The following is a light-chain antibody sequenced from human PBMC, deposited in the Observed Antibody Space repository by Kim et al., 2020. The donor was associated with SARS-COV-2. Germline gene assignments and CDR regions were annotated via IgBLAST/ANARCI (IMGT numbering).Light chain of an antibody. J-gene: IGKJ4*01. CDR2: AAS. V-gene: IGKV1-9*01. CDR1: QDISSY. CDR3: QQYYSDPLT. Sequence: IQLTQSPSLLSASVGDRVTITCRASQDISSYLAWYQQKPGKAPKLLIYAASTLQSGVPSRFSGSGSGTEFTLTISCLQPEDFATYYCQQYYSDPLTFGGGTKVDIK.